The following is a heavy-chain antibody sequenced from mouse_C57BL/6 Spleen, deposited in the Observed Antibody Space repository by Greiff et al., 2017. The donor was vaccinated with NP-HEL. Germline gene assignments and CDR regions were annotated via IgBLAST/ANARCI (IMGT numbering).Heavy chain of an antibody. CDR3: ARGDYFDY. CDR1: GYTFTSYW. CDR2: IYPSDSET. Sequence: VQLKQPGAELVRPGSSVKLSCKASGYTFTSYWMDWVKQRPGQGLEWIGNIYPSDSETHYNQKFKDKATLTVDKSSSTAYMQLSSLTSEDSAVYYCARGDYFDYWGQGTTLTVSS. V-gene: IGHV1-61*01. J-gene: IGHJ2*01.